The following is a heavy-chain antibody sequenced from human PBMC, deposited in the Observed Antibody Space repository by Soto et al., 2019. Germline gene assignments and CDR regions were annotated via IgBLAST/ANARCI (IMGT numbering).Heavy chain of an antibody. Sequence: EVQLLESGGGLVQPGGSLRLSCVGSGFTFINYAMNWVRQTPGKGLEWVSTISGGGDRTFDADTVKGRFTISRDNSKNTVNMQLNSLRADGTAVYDCARKVLGSTSRPDWWYFDLWGRGTLVTVSS. V-gene: IGHV3-23*01. CDR1: GFTFINYA. D-gene: IGHD2-2*01. J-gene: IGHJ2*01. CDR2: ISGGGDRT. CDR3: ARKVLGSTSRPDWWYFDL.